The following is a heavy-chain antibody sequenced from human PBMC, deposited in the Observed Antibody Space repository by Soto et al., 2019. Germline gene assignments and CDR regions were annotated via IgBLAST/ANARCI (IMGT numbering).Heavy chain of an antibody. Sequence: QVQLQESGPGLVKPSETLSLTCTVSGGSVSSGSYYWSWIRQPPGKGLEWIGYIYYSGSTNYNPSLKRRVTISVDTSKNQFSLKLSSVTAADTAVYYCARGLCSGGSCYPDAFDIWGQGTMVTVSS. D-gene: IGHD2-15*01. CDR1: GGSVSSGSYY. CDR2: IYYSGST. CDR3: ARGLCSGGSCYPDAFDI. J-gene: IGHJ3*02. V-gene: IGHV4-61*01.